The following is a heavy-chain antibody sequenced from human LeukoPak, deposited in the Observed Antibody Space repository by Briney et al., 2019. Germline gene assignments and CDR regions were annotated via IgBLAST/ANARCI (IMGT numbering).Heavy chain of an antibody. CDR1: GFTFGNYS. CDR2: SSSSSSYK. J-gene: IGHJ4*02. V-gene: IGHV3-21*01. CDR3: AREGDDSSGYYPDGFDY. D-gene: IGHD3-22*01. Sequence: PGGSLRLSCVASGFTFGNYSMNWVRQAPGKGLEWVSSSSSSSSYKYYADSVKGRFTISRDNAKNSLYLQMNSLRAEDTAVYYCAREGDDSSGYYPDGFDYWGQGILVTDSS.